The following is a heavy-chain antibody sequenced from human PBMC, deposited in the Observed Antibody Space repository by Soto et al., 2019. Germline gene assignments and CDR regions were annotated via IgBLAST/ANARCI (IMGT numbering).Heavy chain of an antibody. D-gene: IGHD3-3*01. Sequence: GGSLRLSCAASGFTFDDYAMHWVRQAPGKGLEWVSLISGDGGSTYYADSVKGRFTISRDNSKNSLYLQMNSLRTEVTALYYCAKDRVFGGSGGMDVWGQGTTVTVSS. CDR2: ISGDGGST. CDR3: AKDRVFGGSGGMDV. J-gene: IGHJ6*02. CDR1: GFTFDDYA. V-gene: IGHV3-43*02.